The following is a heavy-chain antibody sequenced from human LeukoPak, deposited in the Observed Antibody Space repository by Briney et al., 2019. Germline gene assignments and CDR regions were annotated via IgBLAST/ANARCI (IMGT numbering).Heavy chain of an antibody. CDR3: ARDVDYYDIVNGFYQPFGMND. D-gene: IGHD3-9*01. Sequence: GGPVSLSCAASGVTVSSKDMSWVRQAPGKGLEWVSTVYSGGSTYYADPVKGRFTISRDNSKNTLFLQMNSLGAEDTAVYYCARDVDYYDIVNGFYQPFGMNDRGGGATVTVSS. V-gene: IGHV3-53*01. J-gene: IGHJ6*01. CDR1: GVTVSSKD. CDR2: VYSGGST.